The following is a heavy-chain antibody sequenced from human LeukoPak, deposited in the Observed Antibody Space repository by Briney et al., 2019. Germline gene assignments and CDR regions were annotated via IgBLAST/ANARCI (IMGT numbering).Heavy chain of an antibody. J-gene: IGHJ4*02. CDR1: GFTFGRHA. CDR3: AKDVGTSGNYSPSDY. CDR2: IHFSGEST. V-gene: IGHV3-23*01. Sequence: GGPLRLSCAASGFTFGRHAMNWVRQAPGKGLEWVSAIHFSGESTYYADSVKGRFTISRDNSKNTLYLQMDSLRAEDTAVYYCAKDVGTSGNYSPSDYWGQGTLVTVSS. D-gene: IGHD3-10*01.